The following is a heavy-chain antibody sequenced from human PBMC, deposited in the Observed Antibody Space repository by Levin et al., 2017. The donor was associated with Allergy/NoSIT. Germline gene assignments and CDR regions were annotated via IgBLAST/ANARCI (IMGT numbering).Heavy chain of an antibody. CDR2: IYPGDSDT. V-gene: IGHV5-51*01. CDR1: GYSLTSYW. D-gene: IGHD1-1*01. CDR3: ARRGTRDYYYYMDV. J-gene: IGHJ6*03. Sequence: AGGSLRLSCQGSGYSLTSYWIGWVRQMPGKGLEWMGIIYPGDSDTRYSPSFQGQVTISADKSISTAYLQWSSLKASDTAIYYCARRGTRDYYYYMDVWGKGTTVTVSS.